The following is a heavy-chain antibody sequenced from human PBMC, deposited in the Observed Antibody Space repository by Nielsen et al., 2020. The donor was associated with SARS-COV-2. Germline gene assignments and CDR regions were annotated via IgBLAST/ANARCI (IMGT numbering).Heavy chain of an antibody. V-gene: IGHV3-9*01. D-gene: IGHD7-27*01. CDR1: GFTFDDYA. CDR2: ISWNSGSI. J-gene: IGHJ6*03. Sequence: GGSLRLSCAASGFTFDDYAMHWVRQAPGKGLEWVSGISWNSGSIGYADSVKGRFTISRDNSKNTLYLQMNSLRAEDTAVYYCARDTGPYYMDVWGKGTTVTVSS. CDR3: ARDTGPYYMDV.